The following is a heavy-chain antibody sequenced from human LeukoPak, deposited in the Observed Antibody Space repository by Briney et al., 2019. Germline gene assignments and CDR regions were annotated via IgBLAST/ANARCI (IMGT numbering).Heavy chain of an antibody. CDR3: AGGPQWLVQVYFDY. D-gene: IGHD6-19*01. CDR2: IKQDGSEK. V-gene: IGHV3-7*01. Sequence: GGSLRLSCAASGFTFSSYWMSWVRQAPWKGLEWVANIKQDGSEKYYVDSVKGRFTISRDNAKNSLYLQMNSLRAEDTAVYYCAGGPQWLVQVYFDYWGQGTLVTVSS. J-gene: IGHJ4*02. CDR1: GFTFSSYW.